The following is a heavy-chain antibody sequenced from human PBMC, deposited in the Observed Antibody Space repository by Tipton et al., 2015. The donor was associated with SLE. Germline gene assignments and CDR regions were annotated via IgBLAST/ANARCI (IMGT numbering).Heavy chain of an antibody. D-gene: IGHD3-22*01. V-gene: IGHV4-59*01. CDR1: GDSINGYY. CDR2: VYSSGFS. J-gene: IGHJ6*03. Sequence: TLSLTCTVSGDSINGYYWTWIRQPPRKGLEWVGYVYSSGFSDYNPSLRSRVTISLDTSKNQFSLRLSSATAADTAVYYCARVGHGFDDSGYNSHYYYYMDVWGKGTTVTVSS. CDR3: ARVGHGFDDSGYNSHYYYYMDV.